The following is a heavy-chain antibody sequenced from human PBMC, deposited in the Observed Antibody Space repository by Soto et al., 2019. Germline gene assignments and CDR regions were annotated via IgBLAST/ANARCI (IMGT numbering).Heavy chain of an antibody. CDR2: IIPILGIT. CDR1: GGTFSSYT. Sequence: QVQLVQSGAEVKQPESSVKVSCKTSGGTFSSYTISWVRQAPGQGLEWMGRIIPILGITNYAQKFQGRVTVTADKSTSTAYMELSSLRSEDTAVYYCARGGRYCSGASCYNAFNIWGQGTMVTVSS. CDR3: ARGGRYCSGASCYNAFNI. J-gene: IGHJ3*02. D-gene: IGHD2-2*02. V-gene: IGHV1-69*02.